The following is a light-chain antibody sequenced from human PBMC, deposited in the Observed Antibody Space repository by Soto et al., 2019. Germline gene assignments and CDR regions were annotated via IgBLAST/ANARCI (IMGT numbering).Light chain of an antibody. Sequence: AIRMTQSPSSLSASTGDRVTITCRASQGISSYLAWYQQKPGKAPKLLIYAASTLRSGVPSRFSGSGSGTDFTLTISCLQSEDFATYYCQQYYSYPPPFGGGTKVDIK. V-gene: IGKV1-8*01. CDR3: QQYYSYPPP. CDR1: QGISSY. CDR2: AAS. J-gene: IGKJ4*01.